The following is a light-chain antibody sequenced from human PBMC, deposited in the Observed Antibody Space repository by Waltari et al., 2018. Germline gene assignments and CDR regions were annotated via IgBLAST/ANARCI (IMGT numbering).Light chain of an antibody. Sequence: DIVMTQSPLSLPVTPGEPASISCRSCQSLLHSNGYNYLDWYLQKPGQSPQHLIYLGSNRASGVPDRFSGSGSGTDFTLKISRVEAEDVGVYYCMQALQTPTTFGGGTKVEIK. J-gene: IGKJ4*01. CDR3: MQALQTPTT. CDR2: LGS. CDR1: QSLLHSNGYNY. V-gene: IGKV2-28*01.